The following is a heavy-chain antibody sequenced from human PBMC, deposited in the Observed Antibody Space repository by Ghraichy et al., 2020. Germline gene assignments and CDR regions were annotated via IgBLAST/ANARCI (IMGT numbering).Heavy chain of an antibody. D-gene: IGHD2-2*01. CDR1: GFTFNRYW. Sequence: GGSLRLSCASSGFTFNRYWMSWVRQAPGKGLEWVAHVKQDGSEKYYVDSVKGRFIISRDNAKNSVYLQMNSLRAEDTAVYYCARVPCTSTSCYGLLYFDNWGQGTLVTVSS. V-gene: IGHV3-7*01. J-gene: IGHJ4*02. CDR3: ARVPCTSTSCYGLLYFDN. CDR2: VKQDGSEK.